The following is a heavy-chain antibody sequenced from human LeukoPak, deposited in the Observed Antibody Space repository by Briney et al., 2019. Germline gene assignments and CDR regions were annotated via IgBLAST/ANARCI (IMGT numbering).Heavy chain of an antibody. J-gene: IGHJ4*02. CDR3: ASTPRDDILAGYSNPLRFDY. D-gene: IGHD3-9*01. CDR2: IIPIFGTA. V-gene: IGHV1-69*13. CDR1: GGTFSSYA. Sequence: SVKVSCKASGGTFSSYAIGWVRQAPGQGLEWMGGIIPIFGTANYAQKFQGRVTITADESTSTAYMELSSLRSEDTAVYYCASTPRDDILAGYSNPLRFDYWGQGTLVTVSS.